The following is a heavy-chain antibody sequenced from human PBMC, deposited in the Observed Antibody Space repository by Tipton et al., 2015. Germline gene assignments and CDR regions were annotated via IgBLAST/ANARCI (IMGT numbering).Heavy chain of an antibody. V-gene: IGHV3-49*03. CDR3: TRQDPGGFFSGLDF. Sequence: RSLRLSCTASGFNFGDYAMSWFRQAPGKGLEWVGFIRSNAYGGTTGYAASVKGRFTISRDDSKAIAYLQMYSLKTEDPAEYYCTRQDPGGFFSGLDFWGQGTPVRLSS. CDR1: GFNFGDYA. J-gene: IGHJ6*02. CDR2: IRSNAYGGTT. D-gene: IGHD4-23*01.